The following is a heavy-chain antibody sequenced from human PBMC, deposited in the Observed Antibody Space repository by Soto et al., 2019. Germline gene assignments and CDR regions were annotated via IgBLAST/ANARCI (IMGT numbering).Heavy chain of an antibody. Sequence: QVQLVESGGGVVQPGRSLRLSCAASGFTFSSYGMHWVRQAPGKGLEWVAVVWYDGSNEYYADALKGRFTISRDNSKNTLYLQTSSLRAEDTAVYSCARAYCSGGRCNPGAYWGQGTLVTVSS. D-gene: IGHD2-15*01. V-gene: IGHV3-33*01. CDR2: VWYDGSNE. J-gene: IGHJ4*02. CDR3: ARAYCSGGRCNPGAY. CDR1: GFTFSSYG.